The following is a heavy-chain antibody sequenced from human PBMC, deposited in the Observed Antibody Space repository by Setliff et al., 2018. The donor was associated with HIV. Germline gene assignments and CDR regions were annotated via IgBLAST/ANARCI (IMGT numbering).Heavy chain of an antibody. Sequence: LSLTCTVSGVSISSYYWSWIRQPAGKGLEWIGRIYSSGSTNYNPSLKSRVTMSVGTSKHQFSLKLSSVTAADTAVYYCARGDSGSYYTYWGQGTLVTVSS. D-gene: IGHD1-26*01. V-gene: IGHV4-4*07. CDR2: IYSSGST. CDR1: GVSISSYY. CDR3: ARGDSGSYYTY. J-gene: IGHJ4*02.